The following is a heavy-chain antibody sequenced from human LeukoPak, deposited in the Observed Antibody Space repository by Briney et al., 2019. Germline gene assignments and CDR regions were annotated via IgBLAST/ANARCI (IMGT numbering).Heavy chain of an antibody. CDR3: ARVGNNGICKRRNWYFDL. CDR1: GGSISSYY. J-gene: IGHJ2*01. V-gene: IGHV4-59*12. Sequence: SETLSLTCTVSGGSISSYYWSWIRQPPGKGLEWIGYIYYSGSTNYNPSLKSRVTISVDTSKKQFSLKLSSMTAADTALYYCARVGNNGICKRRNWYFDLWGRGTLVIVSS. D-gene: IGHD2-8*01. CDR2: IYYSGST.